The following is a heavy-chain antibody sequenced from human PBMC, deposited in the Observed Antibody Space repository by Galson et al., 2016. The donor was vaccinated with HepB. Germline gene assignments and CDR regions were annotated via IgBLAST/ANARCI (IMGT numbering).Heavy chain of an antibody. CDR2: INAGNGNT. J-gene: IGHJ4*02. CDR1: GYTFTSYA. CDR3: ARSRIMITLGGVALGY. D-gene: IGHD3-16*01. Sequence: SVKVSCKASGYTFTSYAMHWVRQAPGQRLEWMGWINAGNGNTKYSQKFQGRVTITRDTSASTAYMELSSLRSEDTAVYYCARSRIMITLGGVALGYLGQGALVTVSS. V-gene: IGHV1-3*01.